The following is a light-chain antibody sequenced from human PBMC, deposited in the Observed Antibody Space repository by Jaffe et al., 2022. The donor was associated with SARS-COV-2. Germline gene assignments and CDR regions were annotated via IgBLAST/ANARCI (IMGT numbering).Light chain of an antibody. CDR2: GAS. Sequence: IVMTQSPATLSVYPGERATLSCRASQSINSNLAWYQQKPGQAPRLLIYGASARATGIPARFSGSGSGTEFTLTISSLQSEDFAVYYCQQYNNWPITFGQGTRLEIK. J-gene: IGKJ5*01. CDR3: QQYNNWPIT. CDR1: QSINSN. V-gene: IGKV3-15*01.